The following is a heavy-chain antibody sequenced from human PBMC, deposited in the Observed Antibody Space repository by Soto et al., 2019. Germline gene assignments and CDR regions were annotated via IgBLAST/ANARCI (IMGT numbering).Heavy chain of an antibody. CDR1: GFSFGASW. CDR2: IKQDGSKK. Sequence: EVQLMESGGGLVQPGGSLRLSCAASGFSFGASWMAWVRQAPGKGLEWVADIKQDGSKKNYVDSVKGRVTISRDNAKNTLCLQMTVLRAEDTGVYYCASVPYDGGVDYWGLGTLVNVSS. J-gene: IGHJ4*02. D-gene: IGHD5-12*01. V-gene: IGHV3-7*01. CDR3: ASVPYDGGVDY.